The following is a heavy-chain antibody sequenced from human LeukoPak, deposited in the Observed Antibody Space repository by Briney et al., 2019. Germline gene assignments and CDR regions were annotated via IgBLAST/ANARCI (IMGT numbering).Heavy chain of an antibody. CDR1: GYTFTSYY. D-gene: IGHD2-2*01. J-gene: IGHJ4*02. V-gene: IGHV1-46*01. Sequence: ASVKVSCKASGYTFTSYYMHWVRQAPGQGLEWMGIINPSGGSTSYAQKFQGRVTMTRDTSTSTVYMELSSLRSEHTAVYYCARDPLLVVPAASPFDYWGQGTLVTVSS. CDR2: INPSGGST. CDR3: ARDPLLVVPAASPFDY.